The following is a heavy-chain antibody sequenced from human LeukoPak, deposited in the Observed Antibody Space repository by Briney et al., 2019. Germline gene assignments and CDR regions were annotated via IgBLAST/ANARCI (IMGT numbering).Heavy chain of an antibody. D-gene: IGHD1-26*01. CDR2: IKQDGSVK. Sequence: TGGSLRLSCAASGFTFSSYWMNWVRQAPGKGLEWVANIKQDGSVKNYVDSVKGRFTISRDNAKNSLLLQTNSLSADDTAVYYCARDPAGAPYYDYWGQGTLVTVSS. V-gene: IGHV3-7*01. J-gene: IGHJ4*02. CDR3: ARDPAGAPYYDY. CDR1: GFTFSSYW.